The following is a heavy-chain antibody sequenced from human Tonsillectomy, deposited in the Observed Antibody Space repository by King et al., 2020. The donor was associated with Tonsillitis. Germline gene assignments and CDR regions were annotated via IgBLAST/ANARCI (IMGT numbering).Heavy chain of an antibody. J-gene: IGHJ6*02. D-gene: IGHD2-2*01. CDR3: ARSLVAAFYYYYYGMDV. V-gene: IGHV3-21*01. Sequence: VQLVESGGGLVKPGGSLRLSCAASGFTFSSYSMNWVRQAPGKGLEWVSSISSSSSYIYYADSVKGRFTISRDNAKNSLYLQMNSRRAEDTAVYYCARSLVAAFYYYYYGMDVWGQGTTVTVSS. CDR2: ISSSSSYI. CDR1: GFTFSSYS.